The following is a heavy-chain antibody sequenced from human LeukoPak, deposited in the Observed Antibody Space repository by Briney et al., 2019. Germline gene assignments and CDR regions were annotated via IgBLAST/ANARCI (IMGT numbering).Heavy chain of an antibody. V-gene: IGHV3-48*04. CDR3: ARDFWSGYYTED. Sequence: GGSLRLSCEFSGIIFSTYAMNWVRQAPGRGLEWISYISGSSSGSTSVTQYADSVKGRFTISRDNAKNSLHLQMDSLSAEDTAVYYCARDFWSGYYTEDWGQGALVIVSS. CDR2: ISGSSSGSTSVT. J-gene: IGHJ4*02. D-gene: IGHD3-3*01. CDR1: GIIFSTYA.